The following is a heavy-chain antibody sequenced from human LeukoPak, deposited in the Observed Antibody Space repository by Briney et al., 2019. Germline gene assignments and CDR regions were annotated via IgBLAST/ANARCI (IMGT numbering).Heavy chain of an antibody. Sequence: SETLSLTCTVSGGSISSNSYKWGWIRQPPGKGLEWIGSIDRSGSTLYTPSFQSRVTISVDTSKNQFSLKLRSVTAADTAVYYCVRTFDHWGQGTLVTVSS. V-gene: IGHV4-39*01. CDR2: IDRSGST. CDR1: GGSISSNSYK. J-gene: IGHJ4*02. CDR3: VRTFDH.